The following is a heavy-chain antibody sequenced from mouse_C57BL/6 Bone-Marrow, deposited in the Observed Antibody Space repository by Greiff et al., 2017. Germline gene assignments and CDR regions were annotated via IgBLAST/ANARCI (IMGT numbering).Heavy chain of an antibody. CDR3: GRGNFPEV. J-gene: IGHJ1*03. V-gene: IGHV1-82*01. Sequence: VQLQQSGPELVKPGASVKISCKASGYAFSSSWMNWVKQRPGKGLEWIGRIYPGDGDTNYNGKFKGKATLTADKSSSTAYMQLSSLTSEDSAVYFCGRGNFPEVWGTGTTVTVSS. CDR1: GYAFSSSW. CDR2: IYPGDGDT.